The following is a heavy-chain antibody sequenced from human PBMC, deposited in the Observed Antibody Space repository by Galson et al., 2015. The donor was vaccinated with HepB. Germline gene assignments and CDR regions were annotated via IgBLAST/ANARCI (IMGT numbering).Heavy chain of an antibody. Sequence: SLRLSCAASGFTFSSYTMNWVRQAPGKGLEWVSYISSSSSNLSYADAVTGRFTISRDNAKNSLYLQMNSLRDEDKAVYYCARDPSRITGTSYYYYGMDVWGQGTTVTVSS. CDR2: ISSSSSNL. V-gene: IGHV3-48*02. J-gene: IGHJ6*02. CDR3: ARDPSRITGTSYYYYGMDV. CDR1: GFTFSSYT. D-gene: IGHD1-7*01.